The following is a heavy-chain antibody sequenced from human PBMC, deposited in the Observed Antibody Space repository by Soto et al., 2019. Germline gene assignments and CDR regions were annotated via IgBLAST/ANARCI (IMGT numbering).Heavy chain of an antibody. J-gene: IGHJ4*01. V-gene: IGHV4-31*03. Sequence: QVQLQESGPGLVKPSQTLSLTCTVSGGSIISGGYYWSWIRQRPGEGLEWIGYIFHTGITHSNPSLQSRVAMSVDTSKNQFSLKLTSVTAADTAVYYCARGPIGERFDYWGQGPLVPVSS. CDR2: IFHTGIT. CDR1: GGSIISGGYY. D-gene: IGHD3-10*01. CDR3: ARGPIGERFDY.